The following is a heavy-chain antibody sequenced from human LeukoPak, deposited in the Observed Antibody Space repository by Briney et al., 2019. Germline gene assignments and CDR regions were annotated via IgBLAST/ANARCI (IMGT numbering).Heavy chain of an antibody. CDR3: ARKWLRYDY. D-gene: IGHD5-12*01. CDR1: GFTFSSYS. CDR2: ISSSGSTI. Sequence: GGSLRLSCAASGFTFSSYSMNWVRQAPGKGLEWVSYISSSGSTIYYADSVKGRFTISRDNAKNSLYLQMNSLRAEDTAVYYCARKWLRYDYWGQGTLVTVSS. J-gene: IGHJ4*02. V-gene: IGHV3-48*04.